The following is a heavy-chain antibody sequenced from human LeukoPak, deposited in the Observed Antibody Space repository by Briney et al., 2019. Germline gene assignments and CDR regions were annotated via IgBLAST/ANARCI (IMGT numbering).Heavy chain of an antibody. Sequence: SETLSLTCAVYGGSLSGYYWSWIRQPPGKGLEWLGEINHTGSTNYNPSLKSRVTISVDTSKNQFSLNLSSVTATDTAVYYCARAAIAVAGTSGLRGWWFDPWGQGTLVTVSS. D-gene: IGHD6-19*01. CDR2: INHTGST. V-gene: IGHV4-34*01. J-gene: IGHJ5*02. CDR1: GGSLSGYY. CDR3: ARAAIAVAGTSGLRGWWFDP.